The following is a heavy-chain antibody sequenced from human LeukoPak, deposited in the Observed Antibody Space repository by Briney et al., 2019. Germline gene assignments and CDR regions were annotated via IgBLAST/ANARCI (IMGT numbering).Heavy chain of an antibody. CDR3: ARLSSGEWELHNWFDP. D-gene: IGHD1-26*01. CDR2: IYTSGST. CDR1: GGSISSYY. V-gene: IGHV4-4*09. J-gene: IGHJ5*02. Sequence: PSETLSLTCTVSGGSISSYYWSWIQQPPGKGLEWIGYIYTSGSTNYNPSLKSRVTISVDTSKNQFSLKLSSVTAADTAVYYCARLSSGEWELHNWFDPWGQGTLVTVSS.